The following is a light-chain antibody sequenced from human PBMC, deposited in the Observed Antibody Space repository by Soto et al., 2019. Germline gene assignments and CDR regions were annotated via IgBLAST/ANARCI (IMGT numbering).Light chain of an antibody. V-gene: IGLV7-43*01. CDR2: SAT. CDR3: LLCFSGGQGV. CDR1: AAGVTSISY. Sequence: QSVVTQEPSLAVSPGGTVTLTYASSAAGVTSISYPGWFQQKPGQAPRPLVHSATDKHSWTPARFSGALLGGKAALTLSGVQPEDEAEYYCLLCFSGGQGVFGGGTKLTVL. J-gene: IGLJ2*01.